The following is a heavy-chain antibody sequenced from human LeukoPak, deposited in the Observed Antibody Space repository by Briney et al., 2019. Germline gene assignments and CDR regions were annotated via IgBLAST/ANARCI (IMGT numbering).Heavy chain of an antibody. CDR2: IHWNADKI. D-gene: IGHD3-10*01. Sequence: GGSLRLSCAASGFTVADCAMHWVRQAPGKGLEWVSGIHWNADKIDYEDSVKGRFTISRDDAKNTLYLQMNNLRHEDTASYYCAAHYYGSGTSQSDFWGQGTLVAVSS. V-gene: IGHV3-9*01. J-gene: IGHJ4*02. CDR3: AAHYYGSGTSQSDF. CDR1: GFTVADCA.